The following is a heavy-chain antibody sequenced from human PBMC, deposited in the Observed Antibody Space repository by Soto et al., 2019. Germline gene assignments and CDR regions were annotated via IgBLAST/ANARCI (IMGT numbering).Heavy chain of an antibody. CDR3: VLGYCSSTSCYSYYYYYYGMDV. CDR2: IYSGGTT. D-gene: IGHD2-2*01. V-gene: IGHV3-53*01. Sequence: EVQLVESGGGLMQPGGSLRLSCAASGFNVSTNYMTWVRQAPGKGLEWVSVIYSGGTTYYADSVKGRFIISRDNAKNTLYLQMNSLRAEDTAVYYCVLGYCSSTSCYSYYYYYYGMDVWGQGTTVTVSS. J-gene: IGHJ6*02. CDR1: GFNVSTNY.